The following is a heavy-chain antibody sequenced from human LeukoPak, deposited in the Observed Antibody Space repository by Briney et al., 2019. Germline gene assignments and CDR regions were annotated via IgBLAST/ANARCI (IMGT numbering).Heavy chain of an antibody. J-gene: IGHJ4*02. V-gene: IGHV1-69*04. CDR1: GGTFSSYA. CDR3: ARGERLYGDYTLDY. D-gene: IGHD4-17*01. Sequence: SVKVSCKASGGTFSSYAISWVRQAPGQGLEWMGRIIPILGIANYAQKFQGRVTITADKSTSTAYMELSSLRSEDTAVYYCARGERLYGDYTLDYWGQGTLVTVSS. CDR2: IIPILGIA.